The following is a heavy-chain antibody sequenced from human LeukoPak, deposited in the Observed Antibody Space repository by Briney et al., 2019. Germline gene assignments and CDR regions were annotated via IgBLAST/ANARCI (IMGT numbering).Heavy chain of an antibody. Sequence: AGGSLRLSCAASGFTFSSYSMNWVRQAPGKGLEWVSSISSSSSYIYYAGSVKGRFTISRDNAKNSLYLQMNSLRAEDTAVYYCARAIGGYHDYWSQGTLVTVSS. J-gene: IGHJ4*02. V-gene: IGHV3-21*01. CDR3: ARAIGGYHDY. D-gene: IGHD3-16*02. CDR2: ISSSSSYI. CDR1: GFTFSSYS.